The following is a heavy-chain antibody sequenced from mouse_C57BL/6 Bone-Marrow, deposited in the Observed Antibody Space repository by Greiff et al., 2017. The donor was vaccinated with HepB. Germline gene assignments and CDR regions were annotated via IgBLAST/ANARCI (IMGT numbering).Heavy chain of an antibody. V-gene: IGHV3-5*01. D-gene: IGHD4-1*01. J-gene: IGHJ2*01. CDR3: ARGARGGGNWDYFDY. CDR1: GISITTGNYR. Sequence: EVKVVESGPGLVKPSQTVFLTCTVTGISITTGNYRWSWIRQFPGNKLEWIGYIYYSGTITYNPSLTSRTTITRDTPKNQFFLEMNSLTAEDTATTHCARGARGGGNWDYFDYWGQGTTLTVSS. CDR2: IYYSGTI.